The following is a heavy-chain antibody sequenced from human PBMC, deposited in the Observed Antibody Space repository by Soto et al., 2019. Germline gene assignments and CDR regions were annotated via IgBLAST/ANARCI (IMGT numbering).Heavy chain of an antibody. J-gene: IGHJ5*02. CDR3: ARLGYDSSGYLVGWFDP. Sequence: PSETLSLTCTVSGGSISSGSYYWGWIRQPPGKGLEWIGSIYYSGSTYYNPSLKSRVTISVDTSKNQFSLKLSSVTAADTAVYYCARLGYDSSGYLVGWFDPWGQGTLVTVSS. D-gene: IGHD3-22*01. V-gene: IGHV4-39*01. CDR2: IYYSGST. CDR1: GGSISSGSYY.